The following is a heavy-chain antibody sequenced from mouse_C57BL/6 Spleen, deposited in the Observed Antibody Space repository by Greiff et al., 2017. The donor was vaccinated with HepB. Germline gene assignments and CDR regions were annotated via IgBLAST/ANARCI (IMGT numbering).Heavy chain of an antibody. V-gene: IGHV5-17*01. J-gene: IGHJ2*01. CDR2: ISSGSSTI. CDR1: GFTFSDYG. Sequence: VQLKESGGGLVKPGGSLKLSCAASGFTFSDYGMHWVRQAPEKGLEWVANISSGSSTIYYADTVKGRFTISRDNAKNTLFLQMTSLRSEDTAMYYCARDGYYGSCFDYWGQGTTLTVSS. D-gene: IGHD1-1*01. CDR3: ARDGYYGSCFDY.